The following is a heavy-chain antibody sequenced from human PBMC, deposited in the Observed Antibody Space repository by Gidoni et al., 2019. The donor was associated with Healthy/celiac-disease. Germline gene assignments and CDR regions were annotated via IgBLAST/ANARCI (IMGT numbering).Heavy chain of an antibody. CDR1: GFTFDDYG. CDR3: ARGRYSSGWSLLDY. CDR2: INWNGGST. Sequence: EVQLVESGGGVVLPGVSLRLSFAASGFTFDDYGMSWVRKAPGKELEWVSGINWNGGSTGYADAVKGRFTISRDNAKNSLDLQMNSLRAEDTALYYCARGRYSSGWSLLDYWGQGTLVTVSS. J-gene: IGHJ4*02. D-gene: IGHD6-19*01. V-gene: IGHV3-20*03.